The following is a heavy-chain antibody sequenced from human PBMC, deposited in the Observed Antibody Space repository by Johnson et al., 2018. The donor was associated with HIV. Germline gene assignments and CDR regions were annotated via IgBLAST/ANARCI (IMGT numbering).Heavy chain of an antibody. J-gene: IGHJ3*02. CDR1: GFTFSSYW. Sequence: VQLVESGGGLVQPGGSLRLSCAASGFTFSSYWMSWVRQAPGKGLEWVAVISYDGSNKYYADSVKGRFTISRDNPKNTLYLQMSSLRAEDTAIYYCAKLRKKQWLVGEAFHIWAQGTMVTVSS. D-gene: IGHD6-19*01. CDR2: ISYDGSNK. V-gene: IGHV3-30*18. CDR3: AKLRKKQWLVGEAFHI.